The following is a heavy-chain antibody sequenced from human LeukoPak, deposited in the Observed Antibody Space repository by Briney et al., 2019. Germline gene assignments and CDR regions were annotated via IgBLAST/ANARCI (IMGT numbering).Heavy chain of an antibody. CDR1: GFTFSSYA. CDR3: ARDGGIAVAGTFDY. J-gene: IGHJ4*02. D-gene: IGHD6-19*01. CDR2: ISYDGSKK. V-gene: IGHV3-30-3*01. Sequence: GGSLRLSCAASGFTFSSYAMQWVRQAPGKGLEWVAVISYDGSKKYYADSVKGRFTNSRDNSKNTLYLQMNSLRAEDTAVYYCARDGGIAVAGTFDYWGQGTLVTVSS.